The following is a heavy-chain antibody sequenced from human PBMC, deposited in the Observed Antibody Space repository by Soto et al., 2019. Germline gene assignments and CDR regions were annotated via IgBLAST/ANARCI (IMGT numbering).Heavy chain of an antibody. CDR2: VSGSGGTT. CDR3: ARCTVDTIVTSGWCHYLDP. V-gene: IGHV3-23*01. CDR1: GFTFSSSA. Sequence: EVQLLDSGGGLVQPGGSLRLSCAASGFTFSSSAMSWVRQAPGKGLEWVSAVSGSGGTTYYADSVRGRFTISRDNSKNTLYLQMNSLRGYDTAIYFCARCTVDTIVTSGWCHYLDPWGQGTLVTVSS. D-gene: IGHD6-19*01. J-gene: IGHJ5*02.